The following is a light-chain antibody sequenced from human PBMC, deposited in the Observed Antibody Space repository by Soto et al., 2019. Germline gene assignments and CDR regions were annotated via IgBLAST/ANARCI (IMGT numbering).Light chain of an antibody. CDR1: QSINSN. V-gene: IGKV3-15*01. J-gene: IGKJ4*01. Sequence: EIVMSQSPCTLSVSPCERATLSCRASQSINSNLAWYQQKPGQGPRLLIYGAYTRATGIPARFSGSGSGTEFPLTISSLQSEDFAVYYCQQYNNWPLTFGGGTKVEIK. CDR3: QQYNNWPLT. CDR2: GAY.